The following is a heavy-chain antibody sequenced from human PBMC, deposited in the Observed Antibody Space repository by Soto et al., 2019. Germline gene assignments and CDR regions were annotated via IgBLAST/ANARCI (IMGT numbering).Heavy chain of an antibody. D-gene: IGHD3-16*02. Sequence: SETLSLTCAVYGGSFSGYYWSWIRQPPGKGLEWIGEINHSGSTNYNPSLKSRVTISVDTSKNQFSLKLSSVTAADTAVYYCARVGYYDYVWGSYRPTAFHYWGQGTLVTVST. V-gene: IGHV4-34*01. CDR2: INHSGST. CDR1: GGSFSGYY. J-gene: IGHJ4*02. CDR3: ARVGYYDYVWGSYRPTAFHY.